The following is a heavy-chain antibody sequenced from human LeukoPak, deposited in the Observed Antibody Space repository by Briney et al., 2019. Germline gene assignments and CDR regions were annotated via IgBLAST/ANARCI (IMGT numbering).Heavy chain of an antibody. J-gene: IGHJ6*03. CDR1: GFTFSSYS. CDR2: ISSSSSYI. V-gene: IGHV3-21*04. Sequence: GGSLRLSCAASGFTFSSYSMNWVRQAPGKGLEWVSSISSSSSYIYYADSVKGRFTISRDNAKNSLYLQMYSLRAEDTALYYCARVRDYYYYMDVWGKGTTVTVSS. CDR3: ARVRDYYYYMDV.